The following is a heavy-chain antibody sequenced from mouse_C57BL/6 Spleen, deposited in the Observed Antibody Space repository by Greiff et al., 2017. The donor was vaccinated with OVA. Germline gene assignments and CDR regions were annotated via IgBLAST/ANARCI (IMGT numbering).Heavy chain of an antibody. CDR1: GYSITSCYF. V-gene: IGHV3-6*01. CDR2: IGDDGSN. J-gene: IGHJ4*01. Sequence: EVQLQQSGPGLVKPSPSLTLSCSVTGYSITSCYFWYWIRKLPGNQQYCMGYIGDDGSNNYNQSFKNRITITRDTSKNQFFLKLHTVTTEDTATYYVARRGSSEGYAMDYWGQGTSVIVSS. D-gene: IGHD1-1*01. CDR3: ARRGSSEGYAMDY.